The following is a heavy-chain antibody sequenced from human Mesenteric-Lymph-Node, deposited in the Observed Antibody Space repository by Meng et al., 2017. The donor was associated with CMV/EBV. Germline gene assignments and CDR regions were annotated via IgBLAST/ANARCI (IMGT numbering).Heavy chain of an antibody. D-gene: IGHD3-10*01. CDR1: GGPIGRSWHY. Sequence: LRVQGSGHRLLKPSGTRSLKCTVSGGPIGRSWHYWGWIRQPPGKGLEWIGSIFYSGSAHYNPALESRVTISIDKSKNEFFLNLGSVTAADTAMYFCARDTLTYSYGPGWIDPWGQGTLVTVSS. J-gene: IGHJ5*02. CDR3: ARDTLTYSYGPGWIDP. CDR2: IFYSGSA. V-gene: IGHV4-39*02.